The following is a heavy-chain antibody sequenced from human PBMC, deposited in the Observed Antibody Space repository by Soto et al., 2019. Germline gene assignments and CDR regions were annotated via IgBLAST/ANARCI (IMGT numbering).Heavy chain of an antibody. J-gene: IGHJ4*02. V-gene: IGHV4-39*01. CDR2: IYYSGST. CDR1: GGSISSSSYY. D-gene: IGHD3-3*01. Sequence: QLQLQESGPGLVKPSETLSLTCTVSGGSISSSSYYWGWIRQPPGKGLEWIGSIYYSGSTYYNPSLKSRVTISVDTSKNQFSLKLSSVTAADTAVYYCAGSTTIFGVVIIGYWGQGTLVTVSS. CDR3: AGSTTIFGVVIIGY.